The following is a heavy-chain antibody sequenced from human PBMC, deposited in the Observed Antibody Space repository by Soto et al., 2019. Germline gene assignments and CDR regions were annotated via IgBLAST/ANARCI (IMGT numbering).Heavy chain of an antibody. D-gene: IGHD2-15*01. J-gene: IGHJ3*02. CDR3: AGSGYRNCSGGSCYQPRHAFDI. V-gene: IGHV4-4*02. CDR2: MLHSGNT. CDR1: GDSVISNWL. Sequence: SETLSLTCAVSGDSVISNWLWGWVRQSPGKGVEWIADMLHSGNTNYNPSLKSRVTISVDTSRNQFSLKLSSVTAADTAVYYCAGSGYRNCSGGSCYQPRHAFDIWGQGTMVTVSS.